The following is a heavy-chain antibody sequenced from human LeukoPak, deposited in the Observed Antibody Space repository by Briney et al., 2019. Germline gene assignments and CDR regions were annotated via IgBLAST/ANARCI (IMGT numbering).Heavy chain of an antibody. Sequence: GGSLRLSCAASGFTFSSYWMHWVRQAPGKGLVWVSRISDGGSTTTYADSVKGRFTISRDNAKNTLYLQMNGLRAEDTAVYYCSRGASYDGSGNYYNYWGQGTLSPSPQ. J-gene: IGHJ4*02. V-gene: IGHV3-74*01. CDR3: SRGASYDGSGNYYNY. CDR1: GFTFSSYW. D-gene: IGHD3-22*01. CDR2: ISDGGSTT.